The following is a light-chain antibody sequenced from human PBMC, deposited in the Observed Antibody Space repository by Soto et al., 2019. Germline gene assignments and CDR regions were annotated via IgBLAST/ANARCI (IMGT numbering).Light chain of an antibody. J-gene: IGKJ2*01. Sequence: IPITHSPSALSASVGDRVTITCRASQTISNWLAWYQQKPGKAPKLLIYDASSLHSEVPSRFGGSGSGTEFTLTISSLQPDDFATYYCQQYISYSYTVGQGTKVDIK. CDR1: QTISNW. CDR2: DAS. V-gene: IGKV1-5*01. CDR3: QQYISYSYT.